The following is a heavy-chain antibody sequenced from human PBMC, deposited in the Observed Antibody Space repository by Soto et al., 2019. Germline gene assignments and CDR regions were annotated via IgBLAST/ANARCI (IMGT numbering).Heavy chain of an antibody. CDR1: GCTFTGYA. D-gene: IGHD6-19*01. CDR3: ARAVAVAADFDY. Sequence: QVQLVQSGAEEKNPGASVKVSCKASGCTFTGYAMHWVRQAPGQRLEWMGWINAGNGNTKYSQKFQGRVTITRDTSASTAYMELSSLRSEDTAVYYCARAVAVAADFDYWGQGTLATVSS. J-gene: IGHJ4*02. CDR2: INAGNGNT. V-gene: IGHV1-3*05.